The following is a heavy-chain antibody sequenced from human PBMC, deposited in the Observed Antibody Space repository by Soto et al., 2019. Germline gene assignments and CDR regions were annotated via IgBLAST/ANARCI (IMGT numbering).Heavy chain of an antibody. Sequence: ASVKVSCKVSGYTLTELSMHWVLQAPGEGLEWMGGFDPEDGETIYAQKFQGRVTMTEGTSTDTAYMELSSLRSEDTDVYYCASVVPMVRGLHWFDRWGQGTLVTVS. CDR2: FDPEDGET. J-gene: IGHJ5*02. CDR1: GYTLTELS. CDR3: ASVVPMVRGLHWFDR. V-gene: IGHV1-24*01. D-gene: IGHD3-10*01.